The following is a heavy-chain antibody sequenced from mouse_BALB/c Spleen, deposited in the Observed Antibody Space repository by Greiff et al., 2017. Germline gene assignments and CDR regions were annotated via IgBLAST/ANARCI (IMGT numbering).Heavy chain of an antibody. Sequence: EVQLQESGPGLVKPSQSLSLTCSVTGYSITSGYYWNWIRQFPGNKLEWMGYISYDGSNNYNPSLKNRISITRDTSKNQFFLKLNSVTTEDTATYYCARGRYYGSSLYYYAMDYWGQGTSVTVSS. CDR2: ISYDGSN. V-gene: IGHV3-6*02. D-gene: IGHD1-1*01. J-gene: IGHJ4*01. CDR1: GYSITSGYY. CDR3: ARGRYYGSSLYYYAMDY.